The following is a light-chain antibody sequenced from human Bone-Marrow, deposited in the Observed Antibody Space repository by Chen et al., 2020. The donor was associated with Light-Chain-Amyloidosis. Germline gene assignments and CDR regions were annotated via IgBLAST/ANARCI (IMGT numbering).Light chain of an antibody. CDR3: QSYDSSLSGYV. J-gene: IGLJ1*01. Sequence: QSVLTQPPSASGAPGQRVTVSCTGSSSNIGATSVVHWYQHLPGTAPKRLIYANTNRPSGVPDRFSGSKSGTSASLAITGLQAGDEADYYCQSYDSSLSGYVFGTGTKVTVL. V-gene: IGLV1-40*01. CDR1: SSNIGATSV. CDR2: ANT.